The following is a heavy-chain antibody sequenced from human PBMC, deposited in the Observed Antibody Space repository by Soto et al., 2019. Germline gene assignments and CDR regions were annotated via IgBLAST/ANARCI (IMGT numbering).Heavy chain of an antibody. CDR2: IYYSGST. D-gene: IGHD4-17*01. J-gene: IGHJ6*02. CDR3: AREPYGDYSADV. V-gene: IGHV4-31*03. Sequence: SETLSLTCTVSGGSISSGGYYWSWIRQHPGKGLEWIGYIYYSGSTYYNPSLKSRVTISVDTSKNQFSLKLSSVTAADTAVYYCAREPYGDYSADVWGQGTTVTVSS. CDR1: GGSISSGGYY.